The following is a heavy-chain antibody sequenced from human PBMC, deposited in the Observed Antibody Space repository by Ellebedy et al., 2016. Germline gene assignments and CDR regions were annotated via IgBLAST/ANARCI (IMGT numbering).Heavy chain of an antibody. CDR1: GLNFNTFF. CDR3: RHGHYADY. J-gene: IGHJ4*02. CDR2: ISAGSDTT. D-gene: IGHD3/OR15-3a*01. Sequence: GGSLRLXCTASGLNFNTFFMSWVRQAPGKGLEWVSTISAGSDTTRLADSVKGRFTISRDSSKNSVYLRMNNLRVEDTALYYCRHGHYADYWGQGTLVTVSS. V-gene: IGHV3-23*01.